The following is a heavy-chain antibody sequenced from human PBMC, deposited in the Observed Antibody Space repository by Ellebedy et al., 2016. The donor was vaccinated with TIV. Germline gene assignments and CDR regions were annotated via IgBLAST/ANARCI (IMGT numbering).Heavy chain of an antibody. CDR3: ARDNWNSGHY. V-gene: IGHV3-74*01. CDR1: GFTFTNYW. CDR2: INGDGSTT. D-gene: IGHD1-20*01. J-gene: IGHJ4*01. Sequence: HTGGSLRLSCAASGFTFTNYWMHWVRQAPGKGLVWVSRINGDGSTTGYADSLRGRFPISSDNAKNTLYLQMNSLRAEDTAVYYCARDNWNSGHYWGQGTLITVSS.